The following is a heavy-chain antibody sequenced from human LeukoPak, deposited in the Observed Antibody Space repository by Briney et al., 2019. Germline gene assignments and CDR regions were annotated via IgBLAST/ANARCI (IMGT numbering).Heavy chain of an antibody. CDR2: TLYDGSNK. CDR3: ARGYLDYYDSSGYEGSFDY. Sequence: GGSLRLSCAASGFTFNNYGMHWVRQAPGKGLEWVTFTLYDGSNKYYTDSVKGRFTISRDNSKNTLYLQMNSLRAEDTAVYYCARGYLDYYDSSGYEGSFDYWGQGTLVTVSS. CDR1: GFTFNNYG. J-gene: IGHJ4*02. V-gene: IGHV3-30*02. D-gene: IGHD3-22*01.